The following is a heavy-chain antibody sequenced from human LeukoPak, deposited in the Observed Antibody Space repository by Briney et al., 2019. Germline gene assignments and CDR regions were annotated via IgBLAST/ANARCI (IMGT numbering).Heavy chain of an antibody. CDR3: TRDRDYSNYYGAYYYYYYMDV. J-gene: IGHJ6*03. CDR2: IIPIFGTA. CDR1: GGTFSSYA. V-gene: IGHV1-69*05. Sequence: GASVKVSCKASGGTFSSYAISWVRQAPGQGLEWMGGIIPIFGTANYAQKFQGRVTITTDESTSTAYMELSSLRSEDTAVYYCTRDRDYSNYYGAYYYYYYMDVWGKGTTVTVSS. D-gene: IGHD4-11*01.